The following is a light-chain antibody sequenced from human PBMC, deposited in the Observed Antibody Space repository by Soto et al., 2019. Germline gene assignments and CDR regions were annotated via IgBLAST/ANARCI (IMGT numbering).Light chain of an antibody. CDR2: RNN. CDR1: SSSIGSNF. V-gene: IGLV1-47*01. Sequence: QAVVTQPPSASGTPGQRVTISCSGSSSSIGSNFVYWYQQLPGTAPKLLIYRNNQRPSGVPDRFSGSKSGTSASLAISGLRSEDEADYYCAAWDDSLSGRVFGGGTQLTVL. CDR3: AAWDDSLSGRV. J-gene: IGLJ2*01.